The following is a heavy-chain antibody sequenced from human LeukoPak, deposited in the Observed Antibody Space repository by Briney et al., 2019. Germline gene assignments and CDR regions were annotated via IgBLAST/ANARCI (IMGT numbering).Heavy chain of an antibody. CDR3: ARDGTLVGATSYYFDY. Sequence: ASVKVSCKASGYTFTGYYMQWVRQAPGQGLEWMGRINPNSGGTDYAQKFRGRVTMTRDTSISTAYMELSRLRSDDTAVYYCARDGTLVGATSYYFDYWGQGTLVTVSS. D-gene: IGHD1-26*01. J-gene: IGHJ4*02. V-gene: IGHV1-2*06. CDR2: INPNSGGT. CDR1: GYTFTGYY.